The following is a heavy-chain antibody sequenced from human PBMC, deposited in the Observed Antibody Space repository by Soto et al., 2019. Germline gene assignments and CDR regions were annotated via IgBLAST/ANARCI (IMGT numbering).Heavy chain of an antibody. V-gene: IGHV3-21*01. CDR2: ISSSSSYI. J-gene: IGHJ4*02. CDR1: GFTFSSYS. CDR3: ARDTPALTTVTTVDGFDY. D-gene: IGHD4-17*01. Sequence: EVQLVESGGGLVKPGGSLRLACAASGFTFSSYSMKWVRQAPGKGLEWVSSISSSSSYIYYADSVKGRFTISRDNAKNSLYLQMNSLRAEDTAVYYCARDTPALTTVTTVDGFDYWGQGTLVTVSS.